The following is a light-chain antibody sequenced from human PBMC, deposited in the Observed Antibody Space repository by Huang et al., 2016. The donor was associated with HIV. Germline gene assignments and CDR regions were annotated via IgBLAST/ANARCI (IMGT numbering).Light chain of an antibody. V-gene: IGKV1-16*01. CDR2: GAS. J-gene: IGKJ5*01. CDR3: QQYSSYPLT. Sequence: DIQMTQSPSSLSASLGDTVIMTCRASQGVSNYVAWFQQKPGKAPKSLIFGASNLQGGVPTRFSGSGSGTHYTLTINSLQAEDLATYYCQQYSSYPLTFGQGTRLEIK. CDR1: QGVSNY.